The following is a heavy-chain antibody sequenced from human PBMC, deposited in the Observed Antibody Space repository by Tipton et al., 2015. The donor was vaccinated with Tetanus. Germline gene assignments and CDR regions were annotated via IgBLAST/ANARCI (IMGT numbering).Heavy chain of an antibody. Sequence: TLSLTCAVSGGSITSDNHYWSWIRQPPGKGLEWIGYIYHSGSTYYNASLKSRLDISLDTSKNQFSLRLTSVTVADTAAYYCARDPGIASVGLWFDPWGQGTLVTVSS. CDR3: ARDPGIASVGLWFDP. CDR1: GGSITSDNHY. D-gene: IGHD6-13*01. CDR2: IYHSGST. J-gene: IGHJ5*02. V-gene: IGHV4-31*11.